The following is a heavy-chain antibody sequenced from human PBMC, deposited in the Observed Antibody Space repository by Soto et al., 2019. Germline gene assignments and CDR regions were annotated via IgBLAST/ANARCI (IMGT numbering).Heavy chain of an antibody. V-gene: IGHV3-23*01. Sequence: GWSLRLSCASSVFTFSSYSMSWVRQAPGKGLEWVSGFRTSGDGGTTYYADSVKGRFTISRDNSKNTLFLQMNSLRAEDTAIYYCAKKVNSGSGSQYFDYWGQGTLVTVSS. CDR3: AKKVNSGSGSQYFDY. CDR1: VFTFSSYS. J-gene: IGHJ4*02. D-gene: IGHD3-10*01. CDR2: FRTSGDGGTT.